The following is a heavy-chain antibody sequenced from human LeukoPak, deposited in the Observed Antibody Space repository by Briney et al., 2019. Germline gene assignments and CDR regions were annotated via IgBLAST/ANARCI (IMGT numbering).Heavy chain of an antibody. J-gene: IGHJ4*02. CDR1: GVTFSSYA. D-gene: IGHD2/OR15-2a*01. Sequence: GGCLRPSCALSGVTFSSYAMHWVRQAPGKGLEWVAGISYDGSNKYYADSVKGRFTISRDNSKDTLYLQVNSLGAEDTAVYYCAREIESFDYWGQGTLVTVSS. V-gene: IGHV3-30-3*01. CDR3: AREIESFDY. CDR2: ISYDGSNK.